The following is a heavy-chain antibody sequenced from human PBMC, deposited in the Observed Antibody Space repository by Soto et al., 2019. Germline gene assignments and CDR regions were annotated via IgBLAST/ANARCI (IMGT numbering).Heavy chain of an antibody. J-gene: IGHJ4*02. CDR3: AKRSGRITGNPNYFDY. CDR1: GFTFSSYA. V-gene: IGHV3-23*01. CDR2: ISSSGGST. D-gene: IGHD1-20*01. Sequence: HPGGSLRLSCAASGFTFSSYAMSWVRQAPWKGLEWVSTISSSGGSTYSADSVKGRFTISRDNAKNTLYLQMNSLRGEDTAVYYCAKRSGRITGNPNYFDYWGQGTLVTVSA.